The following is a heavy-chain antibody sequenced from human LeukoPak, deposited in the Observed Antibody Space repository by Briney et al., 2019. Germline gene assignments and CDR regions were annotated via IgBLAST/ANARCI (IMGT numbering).Heavy chain of an antibody. CDR3: ARVMVTGNRPYYFDY. J-gene: IGHJ4*02. Sequence: SETLSLTCTVSSGSISSGGYYWSWIRQPPGKGLEWIGYIYHSGSTYYNPSLKSRVTISVDRSKNQFSLKLSPVTAADTAVYYCARVMVTGNRPYYFDYWGQGTLVTVSS. D-gene: IGHD1-20*01. V-gene: IGHV4-30-2*01. CDR2: IYHSGST. CDR1: SGSISSGGYY.